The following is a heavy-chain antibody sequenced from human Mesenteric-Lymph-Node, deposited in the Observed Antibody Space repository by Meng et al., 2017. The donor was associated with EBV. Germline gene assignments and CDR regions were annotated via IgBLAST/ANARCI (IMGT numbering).Heavy chain of an antibody. D-gene: IGHD1-1*01. V-gene: IGHV3-11*01. CDR1: GFTFNDYY. CDR3: ARTPPGYFDY. J-gene: IGHJ4*02. Sequence: QVYLVESGGGLVKPGGSLRLSCATSGFTFNDYYMSWFRQAPGKGLEWISYISSSGSTTYYADSVKGRFTISRDTAKISLYLQMNSLRDEDTAIYYCARTPPGYFDYWGQGTLVTVSS. CDR2: ISSSGSTT.